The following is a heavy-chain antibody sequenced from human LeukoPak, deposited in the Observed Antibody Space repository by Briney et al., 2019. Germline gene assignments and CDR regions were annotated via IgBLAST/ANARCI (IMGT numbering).Heavy chain of an antibody. CDR3: AGSKYYDSSGYYHFDY. D-gene: IGHD3-22*01. CDR1: GYTLTSYG. Sequence: ASVKVSCEAYGYTLTSYGISWVRQAPGQGLEWMGWISSYNGNTNYAQNLQGRVTMTTDTSTSTAYMELRSLRSDDTAVYYCAGSKYYDSSGYYHFDYWGQGTLVTVSS. J-gene: IGHJ4*02. CDR2: ISSYNGNT. V-gene: IGHV1-18*01.